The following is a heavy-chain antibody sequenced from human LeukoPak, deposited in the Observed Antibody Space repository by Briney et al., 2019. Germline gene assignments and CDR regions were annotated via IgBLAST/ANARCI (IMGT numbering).Heavy chain of an antibody. Sequence: SETLSLTCTVSGGSISSYYWSWIRQPPGKGLEWIGYIYYSGSTNYNPSLKSRVTISVDTSKNQFSLKLSSVTAADTAVYYCARSERDGYKEGFDYWGQGTLVTVSS. D-gene: IGHD5-24*01. V-gene: IGHV4-59*08. CDR1: GGSISSYY. J-gene: IGHJ4*02. CDR2: IYYSGST. CDR3: ARSERDGYKEGFDY.